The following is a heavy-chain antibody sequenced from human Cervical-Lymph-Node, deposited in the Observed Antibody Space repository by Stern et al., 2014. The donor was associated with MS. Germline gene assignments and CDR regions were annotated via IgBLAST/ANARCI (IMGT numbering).Heavy chain of an antibody. V-gene: IGHV3-11*06. Sequence: VQLVESGGGLVKPGGSLRLSCAASGFSFSDYYMSWIRQAPGTGLEWVPYISGSTSYTKYADSGKGRFTISRDNTKNSLYLQMNSLSAEDTAVYYCARGYSSGWYAGSDYWGQGSLVTVSS. CDR3: ARGYSSGWYAGSDY. J-gene: IGHJ4*02. CDR1: GFSFSDYY. D-gene: IGHD6-19*01. CDR2: ISGSTSYT.